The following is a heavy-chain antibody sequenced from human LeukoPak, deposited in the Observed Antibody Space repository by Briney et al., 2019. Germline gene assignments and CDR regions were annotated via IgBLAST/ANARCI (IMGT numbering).Heavy chain of an antibody. D-gene: IGHD3-10*01. Sequence: PGRSLRLSCAASGFTFSSYAMHWLRQAPGKGLEGVALISYDGSNKYYADSVKGRFTISRDNSKNTLYLQMNSLRAEDTAVYYCAKDPLYYGSGSYYFDYWGQGTLVTVSS. CDR1: GFTFSSYA. CDR2: ISYDGSNK. V-gene: IGHV3-30*18. CDR3: AKDPLYYGSGSYYFDY. J-gene: IGHJ4*02.